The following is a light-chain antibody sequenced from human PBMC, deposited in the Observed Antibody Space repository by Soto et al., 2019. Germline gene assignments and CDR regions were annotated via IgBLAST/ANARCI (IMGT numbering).Light chain of an antibody. CDR1: QSVSSN. V-gene: IGKV3-15*01. J-gene: IGKJ3*01. CDR3: QQYNNWPFT. CDR2: GAS. Sequence: EIVMTQSPATLSVSPGERATLSCRASQSVSSNLAWYQQKPGQAPRLLIYGASTRATGIPARFSGSGSGTEFNPPISSLQSEDFAVYYCQQYNNWPFTFGPGTKVDIK.